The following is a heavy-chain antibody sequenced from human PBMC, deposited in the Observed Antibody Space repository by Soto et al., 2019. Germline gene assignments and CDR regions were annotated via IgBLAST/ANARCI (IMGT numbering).Heavy chain of an antibody. Sequence: QVQLVQSGAEVKKPGSSVKVSCKASGGTFSSYAISWVRQAPGQGLEWMGGIIPIFGTANYALKFQGRVTITADKSTSTAYMELSSLRSEDTAVYYCASDNYYDSSGYYYRPYSLFFYWGQGTLVTVSS. CDR1: GGTFSSYA. CDR2: IIPIFGTA. V-gene: IGHV1-69*06. D-gene: IGHD3-22*01. J-gene: IGHJ4*02. CDR3: ASDNYYDSSGYYYRPYSLFFY.